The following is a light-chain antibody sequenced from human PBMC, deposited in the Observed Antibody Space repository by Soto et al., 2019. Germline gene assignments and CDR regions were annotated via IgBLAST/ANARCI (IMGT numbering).Light chain of an antibody. CDR1: QSISNY. Sequence: DIQMTQSPSSRSASVGDRVTITCRASQSISNYLNWYQQKPGKAPKLLICAASGWQSGVPSRFSGGGSGTDFTLTISSLQPDDFASYYCQHTYSTPYTLGQGTKLEIK. J-gene: IGKJ2*01. CDR3: QHTYSTPYT. V-gene: IGKV1-39*01. CDR2: AAS.